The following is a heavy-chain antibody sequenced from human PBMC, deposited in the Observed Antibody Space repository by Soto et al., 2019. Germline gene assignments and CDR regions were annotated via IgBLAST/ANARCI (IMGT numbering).Heavy chain of an antibody. CDR2: VTYSGIT. CDR3: ERGLPAND. CDR1: GESVRDYF. Sequence: QVQLQQWGAGLLKPSETLSLTCAVFGESVRDYFWSWIRQPPGKGLEWIGEVTYSGITNYNQPLKSRITMSENPSENKFSLQQRSMSAEDAAEYYCERGLPANDWGQGTLVSVSS. V-gene: IGHV4-34*01. J-gene: IGHJ4*02.